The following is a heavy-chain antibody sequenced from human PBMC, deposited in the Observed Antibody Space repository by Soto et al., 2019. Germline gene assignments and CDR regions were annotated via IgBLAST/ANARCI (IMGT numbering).Heavy chain of an antibody. CDR3: ARGIHYYDSSGYYYCYFDY. V-gene: IGHV4-61*01. CDR2: IYYSGST. CDR1: GGSVSSGSYY. J-gene: IGHJ4*02. D-gene: IGHD3-22*01. Sequence: LSLTCTVSGGSVSSGSYYWSWIRQPPGKGLEWIGYIYYSGSTNYNPSLKSRVTISVGTSKNQFSLKLSSVTAADTAVYYCARGIHYYDSSGYYYCYFDYWGQRTLVTFSS.